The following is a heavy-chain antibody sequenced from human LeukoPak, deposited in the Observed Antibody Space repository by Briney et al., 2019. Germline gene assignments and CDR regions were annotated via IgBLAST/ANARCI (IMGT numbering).Heavy chain of an antibody. J-gene: IGHJ4*02. V-gene: IGHV3-74*01. CDR2: IDSDGRST. CDR3: TRGGPWFGAFLDY. CDR1: GFSFRSYW. Sequence: GGSLRLSCAASGFSFRSYWMTWVRHAPGKGLVWVSRIDSDGRSTTYADSVKGRFTISRDNAKNTLFLQMNSLRVEDTAVYYCTRGGPWFGAFLDYWGQGTRVTVSS. D-gene: IGHD3-10*01.